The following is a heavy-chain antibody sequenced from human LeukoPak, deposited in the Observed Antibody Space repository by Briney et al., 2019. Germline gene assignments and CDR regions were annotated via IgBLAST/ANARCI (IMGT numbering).Heavy chain of an antibody. CDR3: ARVSYDSSGYFPAYFDY. J-gene: IGHJ4*02. CDR1: GGSISNYY. CDR2: LYYSGST. D-gene: IGHD3-22*01. V-gene: IGHV4-59*01. Sequence: SETLSLTCTVSGGSISNYYWSWIRQPPGKGLEWIGYLYYSGSTNYNPSLKSRVTISVDTSNNQFPLKLSSVTAADTAVYYCARVSYDSSGYFPAYFDYWGQGTLVTVSS.